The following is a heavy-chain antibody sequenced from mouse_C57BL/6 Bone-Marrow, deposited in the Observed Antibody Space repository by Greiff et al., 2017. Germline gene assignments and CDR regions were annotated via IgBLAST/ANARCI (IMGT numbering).Heavy chain of an antibody. D-gene: IGHD2-3*01. CDR2: INPNNGGT. V-gene: IGHV1-26*01. CDR3: ARSGWPGYFDY. Sequence: EVQLQQSGPELVKPGASVKISCKASGYTFTDYYMNWVHQSPGKSLEWIGDINPNNGGTSYNQKFKGKATLTVDKSSSTAYMELRSLTSEDSAVYYCARSGWPGYFDYWGQGTTRTVSS. CDR1: GYTFTDYY. J-gene: IGHJ2*01.